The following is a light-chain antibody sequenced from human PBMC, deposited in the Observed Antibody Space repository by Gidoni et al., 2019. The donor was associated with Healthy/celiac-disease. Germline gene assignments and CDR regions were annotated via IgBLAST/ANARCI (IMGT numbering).Light chain of an antibody. V-gene: IGKV3-20*01. Sequence: EIVLTQSPGTLSLSPGERATLSCRASQSVSSSYLAWYQQKPGQAPRLLIYGASSRATGIPDRFSGSGSGTDFTLTISRLEPEDFAVYYCQQYGRTFGPGTKVDFK. CDR1: QSVSSSY. CDR3: QQYGRT. CDR2: GAS. J-gene: IGKJ3*01.